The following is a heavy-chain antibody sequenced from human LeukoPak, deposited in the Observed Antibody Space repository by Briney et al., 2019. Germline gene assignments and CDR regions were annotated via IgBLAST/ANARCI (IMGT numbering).Heavy chain of an antibody. J-gene: IGHJ4*02. CDR3: AKGGYSSSWSDLFDY. CDR2: ISGSGGST. CDR1: GFTFSSYA. Sequence: GGSLRLSCAASGFTFSSYAMSWVRQAPGKGLEWVSAISGSGGSTYYADSVKGRFTISRDNSKNTLYLRMNSMRAEDTAVYYCAKGGYSSSWSDLFDYWGQGTLVTVSS. V-gene: IGHV3-23*01. D-gene: IGHD6-13*01.